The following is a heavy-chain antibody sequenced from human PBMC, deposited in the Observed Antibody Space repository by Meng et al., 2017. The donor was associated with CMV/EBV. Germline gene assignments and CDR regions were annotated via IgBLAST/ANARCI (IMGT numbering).Heavy chain of an antibody. D-gene: IGHD2-2*01. V-gene: IGHV1-69*10. CDR1: GGTFSSYA. Sequence: SVKVSCKASGGTFSSYAISWVRQAPGQGLEWMGGIIPILGIANYAQKFQDRVTITADKSTSTAYMELSSLRSEDTAVYYCARDAIVVVPAATPEHRPGYYYYGVDVWGQGTTVTVSS. CDR2: IIPILGIA. CDR3: ARDAIVVVPAATPEHRPGYYYYGVDV. J-gene: IGHJ6*02.